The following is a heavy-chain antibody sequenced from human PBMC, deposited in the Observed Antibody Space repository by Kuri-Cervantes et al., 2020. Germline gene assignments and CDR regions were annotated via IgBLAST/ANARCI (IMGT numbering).Heavy chain of an antibody. J-gene: IGHJ6*02. CDR1: GFTVTSNY. CDR3: ARDRSTWDSSSWYRGLWDYYYGMDV. D-gene: IGHD6-13*01. V-gene: IGHV3-66*01. CDR2: IFGGGST. Sequence: GGSLRLSCAASGFTVTSNYMSWVRQAPGKGLEWVSVIFGGGSTYYADSVKGRFTISRDNSKNTLYLQMNNLRAEDTAVYYCARDRSTWDSSSWYRGLWDYYYGMDVWGQGTTVTVSS.